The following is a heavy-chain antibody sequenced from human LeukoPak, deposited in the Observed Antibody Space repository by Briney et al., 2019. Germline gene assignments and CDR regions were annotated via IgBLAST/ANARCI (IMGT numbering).Heavy chain of an antibody. CDR3: VRDGDDYNFDY. CDR2: ISGNGGST. V-gene: IGHV3-23*01. D-gene: IGHD5-24*01. J-gene: IGHJ4*02. Sequence: PGGSLGLSCAASGFTFSTNAMTWVRWAPGKGLEWVSGISGNGGSTYYADSVKGRFTISRDNSKNTLYLQMYSLRAEDTAAYYCVRDGDDYNFDYWGQGSLVTVSS. CDR1: GFTFSTNA.